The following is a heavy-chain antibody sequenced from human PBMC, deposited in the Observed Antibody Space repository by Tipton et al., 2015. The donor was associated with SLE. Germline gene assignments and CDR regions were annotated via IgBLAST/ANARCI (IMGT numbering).Heavy chain of an antibody. CDR1: GESFSGYY. J-gene: IGHJ3*02. CDR2: IYTSGST. D-gene: IGHD5-12*01. V-gene: IGHV4-59*10. CDR3: ARGWLRSHAFDI. Sequence: LRLSCAVYGESFSGYYWSWIRQPAGKGLEWIGRIYTSGSTNYNPSLKSRVTISVDTSKNQFSLKLSSVTAADTAVYYCARGWLRSHAFDIWGQGTMVTVSS.